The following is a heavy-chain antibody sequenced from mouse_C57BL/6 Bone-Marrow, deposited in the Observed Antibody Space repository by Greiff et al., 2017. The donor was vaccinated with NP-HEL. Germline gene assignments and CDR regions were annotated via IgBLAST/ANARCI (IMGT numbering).Heavy chain of an antibody. CDR3: ARGFYYGKDFDY. CDR2: INPSNGGT. CDR1: GYTFTSYW. J-gene: IGHJ2*01. D-gene: IGHD2-1*01. Sequence: QVQLQQSGTELVKPGASVKLSCKASGYTFTSYWMHWVKQRPGQGLEWIGNINPSNGGTNYNEKFKSKATLTVDKSSSTAYMQLSSLTSEDSAVYYCARGFYYGKDFDYWGQGTTLTVSS. V-gene: IGHV1-53*01.